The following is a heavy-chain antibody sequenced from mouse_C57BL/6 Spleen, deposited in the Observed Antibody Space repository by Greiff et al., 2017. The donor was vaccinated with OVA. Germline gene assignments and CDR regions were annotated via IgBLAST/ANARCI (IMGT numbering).Heavy chain of an antibody. CDR2: ISSGGSYT. D-gene: IGHD1-1*01. Sequence: EVQLVESGGDLVKPGGSLKLSCAASGFTFSSYGMSWVRQTPDKRLEWVATISSGGSYTYYPDSVKGRFTISRDNAKNTLYLQMSSLKSEDTAMYYCARHENYGSSPYYFDYWGQGTTLTVSS. CDR1: GFTFSSYG. V-gene: IGHV5-6*01. J-gene: IGHJ2*01. CDR3: ARHENYGSSPYYFDY.